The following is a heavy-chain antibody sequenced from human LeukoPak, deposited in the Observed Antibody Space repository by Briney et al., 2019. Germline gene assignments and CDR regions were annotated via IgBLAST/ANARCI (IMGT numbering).Heavy chain of an antibody. Sequence: GGSLRLSCAASGFTFSSYSVNWVRQAPGKGLEWVSSISSSSSYIYYADSVKGRFTISRDNAKNSLYLQMNSLRAEDTAVYYCARGDTVTTVVVVALGDYYYYGMDVWGQGTTVTVSS. CDR2: ISSSSSYI. CDR1: GFTFSSYS. D-gene: IGHD4-17*01. J-gene: IGHJ6*02. CDR3: ARGDTVTTVVVVALGDYYYYGMDV. V-gene: IGHV3-21*01.